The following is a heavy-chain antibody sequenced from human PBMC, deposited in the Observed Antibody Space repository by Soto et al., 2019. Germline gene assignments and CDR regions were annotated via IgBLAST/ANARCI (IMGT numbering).Heavy chain of an antibody. CDR1: GYSFTSYW. CDR3: ARGGPYPRGRNWFDP. J-gene: IGHJ5*02. CDR2: IYPGDSDT. D-gene: IGHD3-10*01. V-gene: IGHV5-51*01. Sequence: PGESLKISCKGSGYSFTSYWIGWVRQMPGKGLEWMGIIYPGDSDTRYSPSFQGQVTISADKSISTAYLQWSSLKASDTAMYYWARGGPYPRGRNWFDPWGQGTLVTVSS.